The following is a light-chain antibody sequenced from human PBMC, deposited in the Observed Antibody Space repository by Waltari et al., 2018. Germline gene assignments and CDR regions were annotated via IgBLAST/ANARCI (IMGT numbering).Light chain of an antibody. Sequence: EIVLTQSPGTLSLSPGEGATLSCRASQSVFGNHLAWFQQKPGQAPRPLIYGASSRARGIPNRFSGSGSGTDFTLTINNVQAEDVAIYYCQQFYSGNSFGGGTKVEIK. CDR1: QSVFGNH. V-gene: IGKV3-20*01. J-gene: IGKJ4*01. CDR3: QQFYSGNS. CDR2: GAS.